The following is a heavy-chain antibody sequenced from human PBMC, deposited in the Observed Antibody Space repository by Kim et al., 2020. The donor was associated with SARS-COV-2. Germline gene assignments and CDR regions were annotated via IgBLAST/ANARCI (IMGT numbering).Heavy chain of an antibody. D-gene: IGHD3-10*01. CDR3: ARGRYYYGSGSPYDY. Sequence: SWRGRFTISRENAKNSLYLQRNSLRAGDTGVYYCARGRYYYGSGSPYDYWGQGTLVTVSS. J-gene: IGHJ4*02. V-gene: IGHV3-13*01.